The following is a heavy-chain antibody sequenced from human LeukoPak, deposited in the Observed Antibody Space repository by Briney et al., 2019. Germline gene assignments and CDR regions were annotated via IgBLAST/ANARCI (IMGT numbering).Heavy chain of an antibody. Sequence: GGSLRLSCGASGITFSYYGMHWVRQAPGKGLEWVAFVRYDGNDKFYAESVKGRFTISKDTSRNTLYLQMNSLRLEDTAPYYCAKDLMRDRWFGESWGQGTLVTVSS. J-gene: IGHJ5*02. CDR1: GITFSYYG. V-gene: IGHV3-30*02. D-gene: IGHD3-10*01. CDR2: VRYDGNDK. CDR3: AKDLMRDRWFGES.